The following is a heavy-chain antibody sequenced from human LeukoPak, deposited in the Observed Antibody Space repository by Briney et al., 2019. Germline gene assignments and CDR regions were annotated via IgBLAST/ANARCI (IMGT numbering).Heavy chain of an antibody. CDR1: GGSISSYY. Sequence: SETLSLTCTVSGGSISSYYWSWIRQPPGKGLEWIGYIYYSGSTNYNPSLKSRVTISVDTSKNQFSLKLSSVSAADTAVYYCARFYDEGEYYFDYWGQGTLVTVSS. V-gene: IGHV4-59*01. CDR3: ARFYDEGEYYFDY. J-gene: IGHJ4*02. D-gene: IGHD2/OR15-2a*01. CDR2: IYYSGST.